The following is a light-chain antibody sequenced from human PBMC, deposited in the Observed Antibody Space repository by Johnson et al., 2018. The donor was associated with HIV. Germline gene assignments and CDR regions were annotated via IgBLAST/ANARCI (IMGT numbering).Light chain of an antibody. CDR2: DNN. CDR1: SSNIGNNY. CDR3: GTADSSLSAPYV. J-gene: IGLJ1*01. V-gene: IGLV1-51*01. Sequence: QSVLTQPPSVSAAPGQKVTISCSGSSSNIGNNYVSWYQQLPGTAPKLLIYDNNKRPSGIPDRFSGSKYGTSATLGITGLQTGDEADYYCGTADSSLSAPYVFGTGTEVTVL.